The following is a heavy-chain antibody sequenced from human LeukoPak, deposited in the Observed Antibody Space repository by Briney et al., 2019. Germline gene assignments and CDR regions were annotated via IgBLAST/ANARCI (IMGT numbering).Heavy chain of an antibody. CDR2: IYHSGGT. CDR1: GYSINSGYT. CDR3: ARGAFGDSDAFDI. J-gene: IGHJ3*02. Sequence: PSETLSLTCTVSGYSINSGYTWGWIRQPPGKGLEWIGNIYHSGGTYYNPSLTSRVTISVDTSKNQFSLELSSLTAADTAVYYCARGAFGDSDAFDIWGQGTLVTVSS. D-gene: IGHD3-16*01. V-gene: IGHV4-38-2*02.